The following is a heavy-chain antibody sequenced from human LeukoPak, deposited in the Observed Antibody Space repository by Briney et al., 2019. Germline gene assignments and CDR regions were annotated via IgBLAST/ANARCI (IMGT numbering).Heavy chain of an antibody. J-gene: IGHJ4*02. V-gene: IGHV3-20*04. CDR3: ARDRLGPSFSVSHFDL. D-gene: IGHD3-3*02. CDR2: INYNGAIT. Sequence: GGSLRLSCATSGYTFVDYGLSWVRRAPGKGLEWLCAINYNGAITDYADSVKGRFTISRDNAKNSLYLRMDSLRAEDTALYYCARDRLGPSFSVSHFDLWGQGTLVTVSS. CDR1: GYTFVDYG.